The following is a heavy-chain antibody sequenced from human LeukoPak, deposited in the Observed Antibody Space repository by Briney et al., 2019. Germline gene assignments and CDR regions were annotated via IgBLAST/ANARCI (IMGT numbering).Heavy chain of an antibody. D-gene: IGHD6-13*01. J-gene: IGHJ4*02. CDR1: GFSFNDYS. CDR2: ISGSGGST. V-gene: IGHV3-23*01. Sequence: GGSLRLSCAASGFSFNDYSMHWARQAPGKGLEWVSAISGSGGSTYYADSVKGRFTISRDNSKNTLYLQMDSLRAEDTAVYYCAKVAAAGTGVDWGQGTLVTVSS. CDR3: AKVAAAGTGVD.